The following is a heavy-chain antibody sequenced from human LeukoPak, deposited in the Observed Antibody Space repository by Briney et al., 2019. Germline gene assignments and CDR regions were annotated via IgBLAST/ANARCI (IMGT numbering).Heavy chain of an antibody. CDR1: GFTSSSYA. CDR3: ARDRLVPAAYYFDY. D-gene: IGHD2-2*01. J-gene: IGHJ4*02. CDR2: ISYDGSNK. Sequence: GGSLRLSCTASGFTSSSYAMHWVRQAPGKGREWVAVISYDGSNKYYADSVKGRFTISRDNSKNTLYLQMNSLRAEDTAVYYGARDRLVPAAYYFDYWGQGTLVTVSS. V-gene: IGHV3-30-3*01.